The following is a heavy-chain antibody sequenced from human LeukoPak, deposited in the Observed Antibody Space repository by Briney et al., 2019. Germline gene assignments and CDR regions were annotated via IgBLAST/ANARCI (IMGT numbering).Heavy chain of an antibody. D-gene: IGHD6-6*01. V-gene: IGHV4-34*01. CDR3: ARGTAARNLWKSGYYMDV. CDR2: INRGST. CDR1: GGSFSGYY. J-gene: IGHJ6*03. Sequence: SETLSLTCAVYGGSFSGYYWSWIRQPPGKGLEWIGEINRGSTNNNPSLKSRVTISVDTSKNQFSLKLSSVTAADTAVYYCARGTAARNLWKSGYYMDVWGKGTTVTVSS.